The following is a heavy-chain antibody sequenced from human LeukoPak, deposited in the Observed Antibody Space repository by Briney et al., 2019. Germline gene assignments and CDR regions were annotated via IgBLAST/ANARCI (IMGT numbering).Heavy chain of an antibody. Sequence: SETLSLTCAVYGGSFSGYYWSWIRQTPGKGLEWIGEINHSGSTNYNPSLKSRVTISVDTSKNQFSLKLSSVTAADTAVYYCARVPWKIWFGEYFDYWGQGTLVTVSS. D-gene: IGHD3-10*01. CDR2: INHSGST. CDR3: ARVPWKIWFGEYFDY. V-gene: IGHV4-34*01. CDR1: GGSFSGYY. J-gene: IGHJ4*02.